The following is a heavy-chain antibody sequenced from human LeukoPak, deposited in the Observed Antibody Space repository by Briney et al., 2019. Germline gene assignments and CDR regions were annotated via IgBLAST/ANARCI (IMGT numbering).Heavy chain of an antibody. CDR2: IYPGDSDT. Sequence: GESLKISCKGSGYTFTSYWIGWVRQMPGKGLEWMGIIYPGDSDTRYSPSFQGQVTISADKSISTAYLQWSSLKASDTAMYYCARSPGYGGEYYYMDVWGKGTTVTISS. J-gene: IGHJ6*03. CDR1: GYTFTSYW. V-gene: IGHV5-51*01. D-gene: IGHD3-16*01. CDR3: ARSPGYGGEYYYMDV.